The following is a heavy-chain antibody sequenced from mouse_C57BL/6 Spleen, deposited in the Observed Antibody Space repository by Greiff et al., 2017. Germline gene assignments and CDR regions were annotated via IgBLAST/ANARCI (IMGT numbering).Heavy chain of an antibody. V-gene: IGHV1-80*01. CDR2: IYPGDGDT. CDR3: AGGGSSPLYAMDD. Sequence: VQLQESGAELVKPGASVKISCKASGYAFSSYWMNWVKQRPGKGLEWIGQIYPGDGDTNYTGKFKGKATLTADKSSSTAYMQLGSLTSEDSAVYFCAGGGSSPLYAMDDWGQGTSVTVAS. CDR1: GYAFSSYW. J-gene: IGHJ4*01. D-gene: IGHD1-1*01.